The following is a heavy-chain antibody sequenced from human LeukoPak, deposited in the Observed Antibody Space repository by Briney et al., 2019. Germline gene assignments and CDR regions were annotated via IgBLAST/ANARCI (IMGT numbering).Heavy chain of an antibody. CDR3: ARAYGPELS. CDR2: ISHSGST. D-gene: IGHD3-10*01. J-gene: IGHJ5*02. V-gene: IGHV4-34*01. Sequence: SETLSLTCAVYGGSLSGYYWSWVRLPPGKGPEWIGEISHSGSTNYNPSLKTRVTISLETSKNQFSLKLSSLTAADTAVYYCARAYGPELSWGQGTLVTASS. CDR1: GGSLSGYY.